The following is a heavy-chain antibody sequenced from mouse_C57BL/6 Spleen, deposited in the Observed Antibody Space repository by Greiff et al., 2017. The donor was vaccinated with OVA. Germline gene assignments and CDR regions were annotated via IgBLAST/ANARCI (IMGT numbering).Heavy chain of an antibody. D-gene: IGHD1-1*01. J-gene: IGHJ4*01. CDR3: ARSVYYYGSSYDYYAMDY. V-gene: IGHV1-55*01. Sequence: QVQLQQPGAELVKPGASVKMSCKASGYTFTSYWITWVKQRHGQGLEWIGDIYPGSGSTNYNEKFKSKATLTVDTSSSTAYMQLSSLTSEDSAVYYCARSVYYYGSSYDYYAMDYWGQGTSVTVSS. CDR1: GYTFTSYW. CDR2: IYPGSGST.